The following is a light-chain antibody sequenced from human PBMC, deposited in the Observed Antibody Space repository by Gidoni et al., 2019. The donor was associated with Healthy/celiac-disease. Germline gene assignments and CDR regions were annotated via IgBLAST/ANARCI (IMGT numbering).Light chain of an antibody. CDR3: QQRSNWPPSIT. CDR2: DAS. Sequence: EIVLTQSPPTLSLSPGERATLSCTASQSVSSYLAWYQQKPGQAPRLLIYDASNRATGIPARFSGSESGTDFTLAISSLEPEDFAVYYCQQRSNWPPSITFGQGTRLEIK. CDR1: QSVSSY. V-gene: IGKV3-11*01. J-gene: IGKJ5*01.